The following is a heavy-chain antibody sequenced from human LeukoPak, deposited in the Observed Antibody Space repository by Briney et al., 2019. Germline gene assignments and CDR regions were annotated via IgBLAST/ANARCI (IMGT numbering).Heavy chain of an antibody. CDR2: IYSGGST. CDR3: APYCSSTSCYSNY. Sequence: PGGSLRLSCAASGFTVSSNYMSWVRQAPGKGLEWVSVIYSGGSTYYADSVKGRFTISRDNAKNSLYLQMNSLRAEDTAVYYCAPYCSSTSCYSNYWGQGTLVTVSS. CDR1: GFTVSSNY. J-gene: IGHJ4*02. V-gene: IGHV3-66*01. D-gene: IGHD2-2*01.